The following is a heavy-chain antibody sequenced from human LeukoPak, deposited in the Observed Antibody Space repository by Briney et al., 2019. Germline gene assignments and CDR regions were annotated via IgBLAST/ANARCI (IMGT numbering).Heavy chain of an antibody. V-gene: IGHV5-51*01. CDR1: GYSFTTYW. D-gene: IGHD5-18*01. CDR3: ARRGYNYNYAFDY. J-gene: IGHJ4*02. CDR2: IYPGDSDT. Sequence: GESLKISCKTSGYSFTTYWIGWVRQMAGKGLEWMGVIYPGDSDTRCSPSFQGQVTISADKSINTVYLQWSSLKASDTAMYFCARRGYNYNYAFDYWSQGTLVTVSS.